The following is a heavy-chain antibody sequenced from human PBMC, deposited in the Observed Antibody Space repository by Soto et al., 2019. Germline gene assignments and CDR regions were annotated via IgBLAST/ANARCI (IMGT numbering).Heavy chain of an antibody. CDR3: VRRVSGNYDY. D-gene: IGHD1-7*01. Sequence: EVQLAESGGGMVQPGGSLRLSCVASGFTFSSYEMHWVRQAPGKGLEYVSSISSNGGTTYYGNSVKGRFTISRDNSKNTLYLQKGSLRAEDMAVYYCVRRVSGNYDYWGQGTLVTVSS. CDR2: ISSNGGTT. V-gene: IGHV3-64*01. J-gene: IGHJ4*02. CDR1: GFTFSSYE.